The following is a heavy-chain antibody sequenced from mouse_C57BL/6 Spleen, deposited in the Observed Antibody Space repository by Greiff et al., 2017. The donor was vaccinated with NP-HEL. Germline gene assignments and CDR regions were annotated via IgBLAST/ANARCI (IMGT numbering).Heavy chain of an antibody. J-gene: IGHJ2*01. D-gene: IGHD1-1*01. Sequence: EVKLQESGGGLVKPGGSLKLSCAASGFTFSDYGMHWVRQAPEKGLEWVAYISSGSSTIYYADTVKGRFTISRDNAKNTLFLQMTSLRSEDTAMYYCARRYGSSRYYFDYWGQGTTLTVSS. V-gene: IGHV5-17*01. CDR1: GFTFSDYG. CDR2: ISSGSSTI. CDR3: ARRYGSSRYYFDY.